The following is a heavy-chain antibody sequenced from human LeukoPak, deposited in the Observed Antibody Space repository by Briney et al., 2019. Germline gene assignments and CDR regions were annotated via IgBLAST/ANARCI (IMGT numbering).Heavy chain of an antibody. CDR1: GFTVSSIY. D-gene: IGHD3-10*01. Sequence: LRLSCAASGFTVSSIYMSWVRQPPGKGLEWIGYIYYSGTTYYNPSLKSRVTISVDTSKNQFSLKLTSVTAADTAVYFCARGPYGSGSYYWGQGTLVTVSS. CDR3: ARGPYGSGSYY. CDR2: IYYSGTT. V-gene: IGHV4-30-4*08. J-gene: IGHJ4*02.